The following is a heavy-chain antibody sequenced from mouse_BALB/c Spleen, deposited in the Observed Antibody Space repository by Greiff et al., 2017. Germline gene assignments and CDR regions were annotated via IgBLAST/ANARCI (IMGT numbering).Heavy chain of an antibody. CDR3: ARPYDYDEAWFAY. CDR1: GDSITSGY. CDR2: ISYSGST. Sequence: VQLKESGPSLVKPSQTLSLTCSVTGDSITSGYWNWIRKFPGNKLEYMGYISYSGSTYYNPSLKSRISITRDTSKNQYYLQLNSLTTEDTATYYCARPYDYDEAWFAYWGQGTLVTVSA. V-gene: IGHV3-8*02. J-gene: IGHJ3*01. D-gene: IGHD2-4*01.